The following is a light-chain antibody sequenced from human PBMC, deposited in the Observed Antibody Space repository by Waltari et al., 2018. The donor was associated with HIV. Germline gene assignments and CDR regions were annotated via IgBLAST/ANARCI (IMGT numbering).Light chain of an antibody. CDR1: SSAVSSYHL. V-gene: IGLV2-23*01. CDR2: EGS. Sequence: QSALTQPASVSVSPGQSITISCTGTSSAVSSYHLVSWYQQHPGKAPKLMIYEGSKRPSGVSNRFSGSKSGSKASLTIPDNPGQDEAGYDCCSYAGSSPVLFGGGTKLTVL. CDR3: CSYAGSSPVL. J-gene: IGLJ2*01.